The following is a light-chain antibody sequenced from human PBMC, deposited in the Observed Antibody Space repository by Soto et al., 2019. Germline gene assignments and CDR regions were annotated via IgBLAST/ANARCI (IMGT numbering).Light chain of an antibody. J-gene: IGLJ3*02. CDR3: AAWDDSLIGVV. Sequence: QSVLTQPPSASGTPGQRVTISCSGSSSNIGSNAVNWYQQFPATAPKLLIYSSNQRPSGGPDRFSGSKPGTSASLAISVLQSEDEADYYCAAWDDSLIGVVFGGGTKLTVL. CDR1: SSNIGSNA. V-gene: IGLV1-44*01. CDR2: SSN.